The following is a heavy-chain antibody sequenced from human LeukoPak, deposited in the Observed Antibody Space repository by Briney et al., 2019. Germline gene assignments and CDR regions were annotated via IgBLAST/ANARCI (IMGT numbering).Heavy chain of an antibody. Sequence: ASVKVSCKASGYTFSNFGISWVRQAPGQGLEWMGIINPSGGSTSYAQKFQGRVTMTRDTSTSTVYMELSSLKSEDTAVYYCARDIGRQVHFDWLSDWGQGTLVTVSS. CDR2: INPSGGST. V-gene: IGHV1-46*01. J-gene: IGHJ4*02. CDR3: ARDIGRQVHFDWLSD. CDR1: GYTFSNFG. D-gene: IGHD3-9*01.